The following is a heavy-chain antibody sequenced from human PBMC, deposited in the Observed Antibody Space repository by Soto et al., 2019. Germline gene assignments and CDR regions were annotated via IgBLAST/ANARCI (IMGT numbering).Heavy chain of an antibody. V-gene: IGHV4-4*02. J-gene: IGHJ4*02. Sequence: QVQLQESGPGLVKPSGTLSLTCAVSGGSISSTNWWSWVRQPPGKGLEWIAEIYRSGSTNYNPSLRSRVTISVDKSNNQFSLKLTVVTAADTAVYYCASRWSIAVADYWGQGTLVTVSS. D-gene: IGHD6-19*01. CDR3: ASRWSIAVADY. CDR2: IYRSGST. CDR1: GGSISSTNW.